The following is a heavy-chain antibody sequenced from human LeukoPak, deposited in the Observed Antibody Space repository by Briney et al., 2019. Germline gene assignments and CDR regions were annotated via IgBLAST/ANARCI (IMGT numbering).Heavy chain of an antibody. Sequence: GGSLRLSCAASGFTFSSYAMSWVRQAPGKGLEWVANIKQDGSEKYYVDSVKGRFTISRDNAKNSLYLQMNSLRAEDTAVYYCGCIAADYWGQGTLVTVSS. CDR2: IKQDGSEK. D-gene: IGHD6-13*01. CDR1: GFTFSSYA. J-gene: IGHJ4*02. CDR3: GCIAADY. V-gene: IGHV3-7*01.